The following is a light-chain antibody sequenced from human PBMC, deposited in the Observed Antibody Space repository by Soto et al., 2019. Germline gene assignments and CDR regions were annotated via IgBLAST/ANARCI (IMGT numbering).Light chain of an antibody. J-gene: IGKJ1*01. Sequence: ELASTQSPATMTVSPGEGTTLSCRASQSVSSNLAWYQQEPGQAPRLLIYGASTRATGIPARFSGSGSGTEFTLTISSLQSEDFAVYYCQQYNNWPPWTFGQGTKVDI. CDR2: GAS. CDR3: QQYNNWPPWT. V-gene: IGKV3D-15*01. CDR1: QSVSSN.